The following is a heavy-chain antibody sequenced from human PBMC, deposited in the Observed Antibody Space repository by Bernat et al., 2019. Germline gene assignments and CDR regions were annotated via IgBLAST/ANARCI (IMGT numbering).Heavy chain of an antibody. CDR3: GRDHITTEGAEDLDY. CDR1: GYTFSSFY. Sequence: QVQLVQSGAEVRKPGASVKVSCKASGYTFSSFYIHWVRQAPGQGLEWMGLINPSGGYTEYAQKFQGRVTMTTDTSTSTVYMELSSLRSEDTAVYYCGRDHITTEGAEDLDYWGQGTLVTVSS. J-gene: IGHJ4*02. CDR2: INPSGGYT. V-gene: IGHV1-46*01. D-gene: IGHD1-20*01.